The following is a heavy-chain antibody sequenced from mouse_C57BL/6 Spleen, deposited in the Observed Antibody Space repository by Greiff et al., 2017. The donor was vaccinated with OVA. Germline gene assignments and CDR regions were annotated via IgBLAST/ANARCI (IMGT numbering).Heavy chain of an antibody. V-gene: IGHV1-64*01. J-gene: IGHJ2*01. CDR1: GYTFTSYW. CDR3: ARDYYGSSYGY. Sequence: VQLQQPGAELVKPGASVKLSCKASGYTFTSYWMHWVQQRPGQGLEWIGMIHPNSGCTYYTEKFKSKATLTVDKTSSTAYMQLSSLTSEDSEVEYCARDYYGSSYGYWGQGTPLTVSS. D-gene: IGHD1-1*01. CDR2: IHPNSGCT.